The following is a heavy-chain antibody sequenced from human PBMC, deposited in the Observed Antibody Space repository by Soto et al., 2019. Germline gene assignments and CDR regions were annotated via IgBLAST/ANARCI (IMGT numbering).Heavy chain of an antibody. CDR1: GYTFTTSG. CDR3: ARQGTWPYYYYGLDV. Sequence: QVQLVQSGPEVRKPGASVKVSCEASGYTFTTSGISWVRQVPGQGLEWMGWISTYNGDTNSAQNFQGRVLMTADTSXXPAYMELISLKSDDTAAYYCARQGTWPYYYYGLDVWGQGTTVTVSS. V-gene: IGHV1-18*01. CDR2: ISTYNGDT. J-gene: IGHJ6*02. D-gene: IGHD3-10*01.